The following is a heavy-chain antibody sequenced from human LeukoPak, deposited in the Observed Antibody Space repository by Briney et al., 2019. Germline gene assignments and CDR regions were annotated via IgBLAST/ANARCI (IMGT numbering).Heavy chain of an antibody. D-gene: IGHD2-2*01. Sequence: NPSETLSLTCTVSGDSIGSYYWSWIRQPPGKGLEWIGYICYSGTTNYNPSLKSRVTISVDTSKNQFSLKLSSVTAADTAVYYCARRRPAHDAFDIWGQGTLVTVSS. CDR2: ICYSGTT. CDR3: ARRRPAHDAFDI. CDR1: GDSIGSYY. J-gene: IGHJ3*02. V-gene: IGHV4-59*01.